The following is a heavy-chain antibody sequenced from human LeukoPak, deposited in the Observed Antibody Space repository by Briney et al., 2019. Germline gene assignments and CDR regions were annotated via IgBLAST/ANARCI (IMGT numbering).Heavy chain of an antibody. CDR2: ISSSSSYI. V-gene: IGHV3-21*01. D-gene: IGHD3-22*01. CDR3: ARGHKYDSSGHPSSNWFDP. Sequence: GGSLRLSCAASGFTFSSYSMNWVRQAPGKGLEWVSSISSSSSYIYYADSVKGRFTISRDNAKNSLYLQMNSLRAEDTAVYYCARGHKYDSSGHPSSNWFDPWGQGTLVTVSS. J-gene: IGHJ5*02. CDR1: GFTFSSYS.